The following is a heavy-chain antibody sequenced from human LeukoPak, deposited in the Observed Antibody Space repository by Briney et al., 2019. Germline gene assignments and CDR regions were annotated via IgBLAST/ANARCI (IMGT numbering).Heavy chain of an antibody. Sequence: SETLSLTCTVSGGSISSGSYYWSWIRQPPGKGLEWIGYIYYSGSTNYNPSLKSRVTISVDTSKNQFSLKLSSVTAADTAVYYCARETSQKGAHYMDVWGKGTTVTVSS. CDR2: IYYSGST. CDR3: ARETSQKGAHYMDV. D-gene: IGHD3-16*01. V-gene: IGHV4-61*01. J-gene: IGHJ6*03. CDR1: GGSISSGSYY.